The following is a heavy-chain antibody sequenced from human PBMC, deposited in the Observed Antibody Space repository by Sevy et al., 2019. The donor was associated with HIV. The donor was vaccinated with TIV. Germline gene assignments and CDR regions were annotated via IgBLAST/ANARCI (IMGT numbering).Heavy chain of an antibody. D-gene: IGHD6-13*01. CDR1: GYTFSNYA. CDR2: ISADNGNK. Sequence: ASVKVSCKASGYTFSNYAVSWVRQAPGQGPEWLGWISADNGNKKYAQKFQGRVTMTTDTSTSTAYMELRSLRSDDTAVYYCARESRAAGKDYWGQGTLVTVSS. CDR3: ARESRAAGKDY. V-gene: IGHV1-18*01. J-gene: IGHJ4*02.